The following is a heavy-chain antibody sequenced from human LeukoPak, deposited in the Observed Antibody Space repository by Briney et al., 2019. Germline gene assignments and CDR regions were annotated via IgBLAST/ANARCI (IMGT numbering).Heavy chain of an antibody. CDR3: VRGGADTFY. D-gene: IGHD1-26*01. V-gene: IGHV3-74*01. CDR1: GFTFRSYW. CDR2: ISDDGSSA. Sequence: GGSLRLSCTASGFTFRSYWMHWVRQIQGKGLMWVSRISDDGSSASYADSVKGRFTISRDDAKDTLYLQMNSLRAEDTAIYYGVRGGADTFYWGQGTLVTVSS. J-gene: IGHJ4*02.